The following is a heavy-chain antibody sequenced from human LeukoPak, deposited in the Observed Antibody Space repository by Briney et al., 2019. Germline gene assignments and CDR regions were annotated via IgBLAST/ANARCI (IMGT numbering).Heavy chain of an antibody. CDR3: AKLQADVRVTSY. D-gene: IGHD3-10*01. V-gene: IGHV3-23*01. CDR1: GFTSSDYG. Sequence: GGSLRHSRAASGFTSSDYGMNWVRQAPGKGLEWVSGIVGGGTSTYYADSVKGRFTISRDNSKNIVFLQMNSLRAEDTAVYYCAKLQADVRVTSYWGRGRLVTVSS. J-gene: IGHJ1*01. CDR2: IVGGGTST.